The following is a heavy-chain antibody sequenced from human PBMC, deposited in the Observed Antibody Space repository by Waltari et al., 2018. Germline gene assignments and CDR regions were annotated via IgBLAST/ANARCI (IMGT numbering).Heavy chain of an antibody. J-gene: IGHJ4*02. D-gene: IGHD3-10*01. CDR1: GYTFTSYA. CDR3: ARDRQGSSGYFDY. V-gene: IGHV1-69*01. CDR2: IIPIFGTA. Sequence: QVQLVQSGSELKKPGASVKVSCKASGYTFTSYAMNWVRQAPGQGLEWMGGIIPIFGTANDAQKFQGRVTITADESTSTAYMELSSLRSEDTAVYYCARDRQGSSGYFDYWGQGTLVIVSS.